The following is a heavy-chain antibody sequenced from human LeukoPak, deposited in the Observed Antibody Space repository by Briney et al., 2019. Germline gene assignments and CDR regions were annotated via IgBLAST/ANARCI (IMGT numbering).Heavy chain of an antibody. CDR3: TITHDF. CDR2: LSEDASKT. J-gene: IGHJ4*02. V-gene: IGHV3-7*01. Sequence: GGSLRLPCETSGFFFKQYWMTWLRQARGKGLDWVATLSEDASKTYYANSVRGRFTISRDNAKNSVYLQMNSLGAEDTALCYCTITHDFWGLGTMVTVSS. CDR1: GFFFKQYW.